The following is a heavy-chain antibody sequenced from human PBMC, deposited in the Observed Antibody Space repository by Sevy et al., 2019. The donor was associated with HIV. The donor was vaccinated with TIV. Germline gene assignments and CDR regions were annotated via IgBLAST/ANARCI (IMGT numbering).Heavy chain of an antibody. J-gene: IGHJ6*02. CDR3: TTEFAPHYDCWNGYDDPRYYGMDV. CDR1: GFTFSNAW. CDR2: IKSKTDGGTT. D-gene: IGHD3-3*01. Sequence: GGSLRLSCAASGFTFSNAWMSWVRQAPGKGLEWVGRIKSKTDGGTTDYAAPVRGRFTISREDAKSTLYLQMNSLKTEDSAMYYCTTEFAPHYDCWNGYDDPRYYGMDVWGQGTTVTVSS. V-gene: IGHV3-15*01.